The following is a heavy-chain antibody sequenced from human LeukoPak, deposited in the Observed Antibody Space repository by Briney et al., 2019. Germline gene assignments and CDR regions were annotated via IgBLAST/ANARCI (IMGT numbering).Heavy chain of an antibody. V-gene: IGHV4-34*01. D-gene: IGHD3-10*01. CDR3: ARGFEFYWYFDL. CDR1: GGSLSGYY. J-gene: IGHJ2*01. Sequence: SETLSLTCAVYGGSLSGYYWSWIRQPPGKGLEWIAEINHSGTTSSNPSLTSRVTISVDTSKNQFSLNLRSVTAADTAVYYCARGFEFYWYFDLWGRGTLVTVSS. CDR2: INHSGTT.